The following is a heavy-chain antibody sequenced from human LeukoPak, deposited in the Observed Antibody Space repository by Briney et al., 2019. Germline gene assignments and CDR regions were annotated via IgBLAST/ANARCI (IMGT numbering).Heavy chain of an antibody. Sequence: SETLSLTCAVYGGSFSGYYWSWIRQPPGKGLEWIGEINHSGSTNYNPSLKSRVTISVDTSKNQFSLKLSSVTAADTAVYYCARTSSGWSDWFDPWGQGTLVTVSS. CDR3: ARTSSGWSDWFDP. CDR2: INHSGST. V-gene: IGHV4-34*01. J-gene: IGHJ5*02. D-gene: IGHD6-19*01. CDR1: GGSFSGYY.